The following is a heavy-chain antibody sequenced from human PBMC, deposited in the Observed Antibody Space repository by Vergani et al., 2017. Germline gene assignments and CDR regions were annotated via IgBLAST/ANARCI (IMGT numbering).Heavy chain of an antibody. V-gene: IGHV4-61*02. D-gene: IGHD3-10*01. Sequence: QVQLQESGPGLVKPSQTLSLTCTVSGGSISSGSYYWSWIRQPAGKGLEWIGRIYTSGSTNYNPPLKSRVTISVDTSKNQFSLKLSSVTAADTAVYYCARDRTRDYYGSGSYPRLWGQGTMVTVSS. J-gene: IGHJ3*01. CDR1: GGSISSGSYY. CDR3: ARDRTRDYYGSGSYPRL. CDR2: IYTSGST.